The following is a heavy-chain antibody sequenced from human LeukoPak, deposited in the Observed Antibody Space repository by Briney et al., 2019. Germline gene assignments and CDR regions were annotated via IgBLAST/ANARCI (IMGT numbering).Heavy chain of an antibody. D-gene: IGHD3-10*01. CDR3: ARGSPITMVRGVRVFDNWFDP. Sequence: SETLSLTCTISGGSINNSNYFWGWIRQPPGKGLEWIGNIYYSGDTYYNPSLKSRVSISVDTSKSQFSLNLSSVTAADTAVYYCARGSPITMVRGVRVFDNWFDPWGQGTLVTVSS. CDR2: IYYSGDT. J-gene: IGHJ5*02. CDR1: GGSINNSNYF. V-gene: IGHV4-39*07.